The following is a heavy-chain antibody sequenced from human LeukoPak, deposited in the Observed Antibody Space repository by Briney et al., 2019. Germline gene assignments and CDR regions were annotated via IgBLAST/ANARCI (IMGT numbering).Heavy chain of an antibody. D-gene: IGHD5-12*01. V-gene: IGHV4-59*01. CDR3: ARGQTGGYVDYFDY. CDR1: GGSISTYY. Sequence: PSETLSPTCSVSGGSISTYYWSWIRQPPGRGLEWIGYIYYSGSTNYNPSLKRRVILSVDTSKNQFSLKLSSVTAADTAVYYCARGQTGGYVDYFDYWGQGTLVTVSS. J-gene: IGHJ4*02. CDR2: IYYSGST.